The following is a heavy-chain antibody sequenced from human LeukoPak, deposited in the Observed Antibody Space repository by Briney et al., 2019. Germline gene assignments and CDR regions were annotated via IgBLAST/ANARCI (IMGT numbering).Heavy chain of an antibody. Sequence: ASVKVSCKASGYTFTSYDINWVRQATGQGLEWMGWMNPNSGNTGYAQKFQGRVTMTRNTSISTAYMELSSLRSEDTAVYYCARYTIVVIPAAGIGAFDIWGQGTMVTVSS. CDR2: MNPNSGNT. J-gene: IGHJ3*02. V-gene: IGHV1-8*01. D-gene: IGHD2-2*01. CDR1: GYTFTSYD. CDR3: ARYTIVVIPAAGIGAFDI.